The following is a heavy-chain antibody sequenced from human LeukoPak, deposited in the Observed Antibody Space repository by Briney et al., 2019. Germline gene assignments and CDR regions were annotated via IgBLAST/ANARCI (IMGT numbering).Heavy chain of an antibody. CDR2: INPNSGAT. Sequence: ASVKVSCKASGYTFTGYYMHWVRQAPGQGLEWMGWINPNSGATNYAQKFQGRVTMTRDTSISTAYMELSRLRSDDTAVFYCARGGLSGSYYDYFHHWGPGTLVTVSS. CDR1: GYTFTGYY. V-gene: IGHV1-2*02. J-gene: IGHJ1*01. D-gene: IGHD1-26*01. CDR3: ARGGLSGSYYDYFHH.